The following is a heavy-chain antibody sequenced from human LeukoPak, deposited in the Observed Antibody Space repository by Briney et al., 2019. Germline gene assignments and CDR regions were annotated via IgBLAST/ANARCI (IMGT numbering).Heavy chain of an antibody. CDR2: INPNSGGT. Sequence: ASVKVSCKASGYTFTGYYMHWVRQAPGQGLEWMGRINPNSGGTNYAQKFQGRVTMTRDTSISTAYMELSSLRSEDTAVYYCATSVRSLEWSDYWGQGTLVTVSS. V-gene: IGHV1-2*06. J-gene: IGHJ4*02. CDR1: GYTFTGYY. D-gene: IGHD3-3*01. CDR3: ATSVRSLEWSDY.